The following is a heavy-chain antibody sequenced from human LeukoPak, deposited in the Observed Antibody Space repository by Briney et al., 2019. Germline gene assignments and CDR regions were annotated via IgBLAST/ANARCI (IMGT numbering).Heavy chain of an antibody. Sequence: GGSLRLSCVASGFTVSNKYMSWVRQAPGKGLEWVAVILYDGNNKYYADSVKGRFTISRDNSQNTLFLQMNSLRTDDTAVYYCARDATPGTLDYWGQGTLVTVSS. D-gene: IGHD2-2*01. CDR1: GFTVSNKY. V-gene: IGHV3-30-3*01. CDR2: ILYDGNNK. J-gene: IGHJ4*02. CDR3: ARDATPGTLDY.